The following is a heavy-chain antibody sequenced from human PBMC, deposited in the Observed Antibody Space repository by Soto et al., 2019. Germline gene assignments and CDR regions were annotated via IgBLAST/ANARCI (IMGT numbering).Heavy chain of an antibody. V-gene: IGHV1-8*01. J-gene: IGHJ4*02. CDR3: ARGGDLDF. D-gene: IGHD4-17*01. CDR2: MNPYSGQT. Sequence: QVRLVQSGAEVKEPGASVKVSCKSSGYTFNSYDINWIRQTRGQGLEWMGWMNPYSGQTGYAQKFQGRVTMTWTTSISTAYMELSSLRSEDTAVYYCARGGDLDFWGQGTLVTVSS. CDR1: GYTFNSYD.